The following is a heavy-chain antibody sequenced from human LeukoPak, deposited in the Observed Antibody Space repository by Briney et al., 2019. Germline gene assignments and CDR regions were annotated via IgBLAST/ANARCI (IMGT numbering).Heavy chain of an antibody. CDR3: ARDPGYDSGSGWIPAGFDP. Sequence: ASVKVSCKASGYTFTSYGISWVQQAPGQGLEWMGWIIAYDGNTNYAQKLQGRVTMTTDTSTSTAYMELRSLRSDDTAVYYCARDPGYDSGSGWIPAGFDPWGQETLVTVSS. J-gene: IGHJ5*02. CDR1: GYTFTSYG. V-gene: IGHV1-18*04. CDR2: IIAYDGNT. D-gene: IGHD6-19*01.